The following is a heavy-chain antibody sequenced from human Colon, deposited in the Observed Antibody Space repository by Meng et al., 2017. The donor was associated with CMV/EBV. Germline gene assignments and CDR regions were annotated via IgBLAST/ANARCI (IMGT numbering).Heavy chain of an antibody. CDR3: ARDKGIAAGVNNYYYYGMDV. J-gene: IGHJ6*02. V-gene: IGHV2-70D*14. Sequence: SGPTLVKPTQTITLTCTFSGFSLSTSGMRVSWIRQPPGKALEWLARIDWDDDTFYSTSLKTRLTVSKDTSKNQVVLTMTNMDPLDTATYYCARDKGIAAGVNNYYYYGMDVWGQGTTVTVSS. D-gene: IGHD6-13*01. CDR2: IDWDDDT. CDR1: GFSLSTSGMR.